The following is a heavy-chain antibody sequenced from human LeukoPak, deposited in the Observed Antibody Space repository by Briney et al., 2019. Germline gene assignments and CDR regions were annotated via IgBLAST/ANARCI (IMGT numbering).Heavy chain of an antibody. CDR1: GYTFTGYY. CDR2: INPNSGGT. CDR3: ARPSNDYGNWFDP. V-gene: IGHV1-2*02. J-gene: IGHJ5*02. D-gene: IGHD4-17*01. Sequence: ASVKVSCKASGYTFTGYYMHWVRQAPGQGLEWMGWINPNSGGTNYAQKFQGRVTMTRDTSISTAYMELSRLRSDDTAVYYCARPSNDYGNWFDPWGQGTLVTVSS.